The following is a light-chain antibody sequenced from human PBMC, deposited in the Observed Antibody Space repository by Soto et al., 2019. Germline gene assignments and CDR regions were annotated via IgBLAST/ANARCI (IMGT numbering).Light chain of an antibody. V-gene: IGLV1-51*01. CDR2: DNN. CDR1: SSNIGNNY. J-gene: IGLJ2*01. Sequence: QSVLTQPPSVSAAPGQTVTISCTGSSSNIGNNYVSSYQQFQGTAPKHLISDNNKRPSAMPARFSGSKSGTSATLGITGLQPGDEAADYCGAWDTSRSAAVFGGGTKLTVL. CDR3: GAWDTSRSAAV.